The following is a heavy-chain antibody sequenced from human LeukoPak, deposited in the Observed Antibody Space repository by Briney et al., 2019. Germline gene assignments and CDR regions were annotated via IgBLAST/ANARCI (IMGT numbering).Heavy chain of an antibody. CDR3: ARDWAYGSGSSFDI. CDR2: IHDTGST. D-gene: IGHD3-10*01. Sequence: SETLSLTCSVSGGSLSSHYWSWIRQPPGKGLELIGHIHDTGSTFYNPSLRGRVTISLDTSNNQFSLKLSSVTAADTAVYYCARDWAYGSGSSFDIWGQGTMVTVSS. CDR1: GGSLSSHY. V-gene: IGHV4-59*11. J-gene: IGHJ3*02.